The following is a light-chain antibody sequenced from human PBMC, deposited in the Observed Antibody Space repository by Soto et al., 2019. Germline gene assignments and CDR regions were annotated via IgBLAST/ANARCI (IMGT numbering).Light chain of an antibody. CDR3: QQYNGYSRT. V-gene: IGKV1-5*01. CDR2: DVS. Sequence: DIRMTQSPSSVAASGGERITITWRASQSIGDSLAWYQQKPGKAPYLLISDVSSLERGVPSRFSGSGSGTEFTLTISSMQPDDFATFYCQQYNGYSRTFGQGTKVDIK. CDR1: QSIGDS. J-gene: IGKJ1*01.